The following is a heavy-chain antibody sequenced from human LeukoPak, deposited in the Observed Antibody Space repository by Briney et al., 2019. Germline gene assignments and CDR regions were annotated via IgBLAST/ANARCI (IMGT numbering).Heavy chain of an antibody. Sequence: GGSLRLSCAASGFTFSSYAMHWVRQAPGKGLEWVAVISYDGSNKYYADSVKGRFTISRDNSKNTLYLQMNSLRAEDTAVYYCAREWDRGDFDYWGQGTLVTVSS. CDR3: AREWDRGDFDY. J-gene: IGHJ4*02. CDR2: ISYDGSNK. V-gene: IGHV3-30-3*01. CDR1: GFTFSSYA. D-gene: IGHD1-26*01.